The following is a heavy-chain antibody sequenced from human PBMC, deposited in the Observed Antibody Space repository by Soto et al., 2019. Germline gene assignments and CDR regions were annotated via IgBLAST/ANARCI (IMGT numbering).Heavy chain of an antibody. D-gene: IGHD2-2*01. V-gene: IGHV1-69*06. CDR2: IIPIFATP. J-gene: IGHJ5*02. CDR3: ARGGPVIIPAATNWFDP. CDR1: GGFNSYS. Sequence: QVQLVQSGAEVKKPGSSVKVSCKGSGGFNSYSISWVRQAPGQGPEWMGGIIPIFATPTYAQKFQGRVTITAAKSTSTAYMALSRLTSEVTSGYYCARGGPVIIPAATNWFDPWGQGTLVSVSS.